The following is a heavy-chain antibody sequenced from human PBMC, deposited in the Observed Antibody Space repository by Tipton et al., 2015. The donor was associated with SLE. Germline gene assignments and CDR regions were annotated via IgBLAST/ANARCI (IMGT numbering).Heavy chain of an antibody. CDR2: IYYSGST. CDR1: GGSFSGHY. D-gene: IGHD3-3*01. V-gene: IGHV4-59*11. J-gene: IGHJ6*02. CDR3: ASRITVSGVFKCYCGMVD. Sequence: TLSLTCAVYGGSFSGHYWSWIRQPPGKGLEWIGYIYYSGSTNYNPSLKSRVTISVDTSKNQFSLKLSSVTAADTAVYFCASRITVSGVFKCYCGMVDCGPGATVT.